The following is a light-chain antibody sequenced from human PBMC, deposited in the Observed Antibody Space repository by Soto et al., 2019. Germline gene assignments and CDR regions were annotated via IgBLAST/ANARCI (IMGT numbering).Light chain of an antibody. Sequence: IQMTQSPSTLSGSVGDGVTITCRASQTISSWLAWYQQKPGKAPKLLIYKASTLKSGVPSRFSGSGSGTEFTLTISSLQPDDFATYYCQHYNSYSEAFGQGTKV. J-gene: IGKJ1*01. CDR1: QTISSW. CDR3: QHYNSYSEA. CDR2: KAS. V-gene: IGKV1-5*03.